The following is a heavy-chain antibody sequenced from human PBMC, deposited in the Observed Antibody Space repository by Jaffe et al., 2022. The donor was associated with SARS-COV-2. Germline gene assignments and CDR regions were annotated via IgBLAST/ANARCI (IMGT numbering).Heavy chain of an antibody. D-gene: IGHD3-10*01. CDR1: GGSTSTNY. CDR3: ARGLGNYYGNYYYYMDV. Sequence: QVQLQESGPGLVKPSETLSLTCTVSGGSTSTNYWSWLRQSPGKGLEWLGYVFYTGNTNYNPSLKSRVTISLDTSKIQISLKLSSVTAADTAVYYCARGLGNYYGNYYYYMDVWGNGATVTVSS. V-gene: IGHV4-59*01. J-gene: IGHJ6*03. CDR2: VFYTGNT.